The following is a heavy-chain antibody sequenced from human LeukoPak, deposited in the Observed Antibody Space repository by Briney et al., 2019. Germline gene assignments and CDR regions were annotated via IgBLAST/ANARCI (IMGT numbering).Heavy chain of an antibody. Sequence: GESLKISCKGSGYSFTSYWIGWVRQMPGKGLEWMGIIYPGDSDTRYSPSFQGQVTISADKSISTAYLQWSSLKASDTAMYYCARLRKVAAAGTGAFDIWGQGTMVTVSS. CDR1: GYSFTSYW. CDR3: ARLRKVAAAGTGAFDI. J-gene: IGHJ3*02. CDR2: IYPGDSDT. D-gene: IGHD6-13*01. V-gene: IGHV5-51*01.